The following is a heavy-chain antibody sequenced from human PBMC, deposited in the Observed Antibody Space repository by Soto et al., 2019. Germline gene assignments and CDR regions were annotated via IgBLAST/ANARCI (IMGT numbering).Heavy chain of an antibody. V-gene: IGHV3-30*03. J-gene: IGHJ4*02. CDR1: GFTFSSYG. Sequence: GGSLRLSCAASGFTFSSYGMHWVRQAPGKWLEWVALILYDGSNTYYADSVKGRFTISRDNSKNTLYLQVNSLRPEDTAVYYCARHAVHSSGFTDYWGQGTLVTVSS. D-gene: IGHD6-19*01. CDR3: ARHAVHSSGFTDY. CDR2: ILYDGSNT.